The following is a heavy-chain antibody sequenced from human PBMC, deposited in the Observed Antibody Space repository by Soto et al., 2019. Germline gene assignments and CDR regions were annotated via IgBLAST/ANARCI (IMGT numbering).Heavy chain of an antibody. CDR2: IYYSGST. J-gene: IGHJ4*02. Sequence: PSETLSLTCTVSGGSISSYYWSWIRQPPGKGLEWIGYIYYSGSTNYNPSLKSRVTISVDTSKNQFSLKLSSVTAADTAVYYCARAALVPAAMGGYYFDYWGQGTLVTVSS. CDR1: GGSISSYY. V-gene: IGHV4-59*01. D-gene: IGHD2-2*01. CDR3: ARAALVPAAMGGYYFDY.